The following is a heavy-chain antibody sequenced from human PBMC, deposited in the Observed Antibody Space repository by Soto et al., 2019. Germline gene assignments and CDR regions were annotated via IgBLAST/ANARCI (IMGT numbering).Heavy chain of an antibody. Sequence: GGSLRLSCAASGFTFSSYSMNWVRQAPGKGLEWVSSISSSSSYIYYADSVKGRFTISRDNAKNSLYLQMNSLRAEDTAVYYCARDRLGYCSGGSCYNMGEDYWGQGTLVTVSS. D-gene: IGHD2-15*01. CDR3: ARDRLGYCSGGSCYNMGEDY. CDR1: GFTFSSYS. J-gene: IGHJ4*02. V-gene: IGHV3-21*01. CDR2: ISSSSSYI.